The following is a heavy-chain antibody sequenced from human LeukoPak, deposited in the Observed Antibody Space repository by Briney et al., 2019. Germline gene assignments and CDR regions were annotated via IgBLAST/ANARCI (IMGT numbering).Heavy chain of an antibody. CDR3: ARNASDSGTSYFDY. D-gene: IGHD1-26*01. CDR2: IYYSGST. CDR1: GGSISSSTSF. V-gene: IGHV4-39*01. Sequence: SETLSLTCTVSGGSISSSTSFWGWIRQPPGKGLEWIGSIYYSGSTSYNPSLKSRVTISVDTSKKQFSLKLDSVTAADTAVYYCARNASDSGTSYFDYWGQGTLVTVSS. J-gene: IGHJ4*02.